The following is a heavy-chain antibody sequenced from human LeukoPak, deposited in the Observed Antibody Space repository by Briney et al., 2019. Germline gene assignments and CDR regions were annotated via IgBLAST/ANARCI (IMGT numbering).Heavy chain of an antibody. Sequence: GGSLRLSCTASGFTFGDYGLSWFRQAPERGLEWLSFIRNKAYGGTTEYAASVKGRFSILRDDSKSIAYLQMNSLKAEDTAVYYCTRAVGPIHYFDYWDQGTLVTVSS. CDR3: TRAVGPIHYFDY. V-gene: IGHV3-49*03. CDR2: IRNKAYGGTT. CDR1: GFTFGDYG. J-gene: IGHJ4*02.